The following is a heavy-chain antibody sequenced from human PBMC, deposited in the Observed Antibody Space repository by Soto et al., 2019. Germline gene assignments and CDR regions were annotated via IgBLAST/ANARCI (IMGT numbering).Heavy chain of an antibody. CDR2: ISYDGSNK. J-gene: IGHJ3*02. D-gene: IGHD6-19*01. Sequence: QVQLVESGGGVVQPGRSLRLSCAASGFTFSSYAMHWVRQAPGKGLEWVAVISYDGSNKYYADSVKGRFTISRDNSKNTLYLQMNSLRAEDTAVYYCARISVQWLDAFDIWGQGTMVTVSS. V-gene: IGHV3-30-3*01. CDR3: ARISVQWLDAFDI. CDR1: GFTFSSYA.